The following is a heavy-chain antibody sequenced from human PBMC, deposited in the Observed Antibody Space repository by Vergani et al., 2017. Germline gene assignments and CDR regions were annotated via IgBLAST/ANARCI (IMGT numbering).Heavy chain of an antibody. V-gene: IGHV1-18*04. Sequence: QAQLGQSDSEVKKPGDSVTLSCKTSGYTFVNHPITWVRQTPGQGLEWMGWTSPYNHKTLYSKKVEGRVTMTSDTSSSTVFLELRRLTSDDTAIYYCSGSQIATNDFDLWGRGTLVTVSS. CDR1: GYTFVNHP. D-gene: IGHD2-21*01. J-gene: IGHJ4*02. CDR2: TSPYNHKT. CDR3: SGSQIATNDFDL.